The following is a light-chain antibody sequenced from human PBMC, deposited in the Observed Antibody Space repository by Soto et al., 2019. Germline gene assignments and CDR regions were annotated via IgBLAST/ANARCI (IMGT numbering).Light chain of an antibody. CDR2: GAA. CDR1: QSINTK. J-gene: IGKJ1*01. Sequence: EIVMTQSPATLFVSLGERATLSCRASQSINTKVAWYQQKPGQAPTLLLFGAATKATTVPAKFIGSRSGTTFALAISGLLSEVCSVYYCQQYNDWPPYTFCQGTKVETK. V-gene: IGKV3-15*01. CDR3: QQYNDWPPYT.